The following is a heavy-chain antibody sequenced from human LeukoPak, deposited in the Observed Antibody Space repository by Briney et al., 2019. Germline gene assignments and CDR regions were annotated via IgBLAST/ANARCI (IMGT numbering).Heavy chain of an antibody. V-gene: IGHV4-4*07. CDR3: ARNLGSNWFDP. D-gene: IGHD1-26*01. CDR2: IHSSGST. CDR1: GGSISSYY. Sequence: SETLSLTCTVSGGSISSYYWSWIRQPAGKGLEWIGRIHSSGSTNYNPSLKSRVPMSLEASKNQFSLSLTSVTAADSAVYFCARNLGSNWFDPWGQGTLVTVSS. J-gene: IGHJ5*02.